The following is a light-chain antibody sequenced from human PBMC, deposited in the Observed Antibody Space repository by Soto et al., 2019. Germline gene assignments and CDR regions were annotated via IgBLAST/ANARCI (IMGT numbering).Light chain of an antibody. CDR2: RND. Sequence: QSVLTQTPSASGTPGQRVTISCSGSSSNIGSNYVYWYQQLPGTAPKLLIYRNDQRPSGVPDRFSGSKSGTSASLAISGLRSEDEADYYCAAWDDNLSGYWMFGGGTKLTVL. CDR3: AAWDDNLSGYWM. J-gene: IGLJ3*02. CDR1: SSNIGSNY. V-gene: IGLV1-47*01.